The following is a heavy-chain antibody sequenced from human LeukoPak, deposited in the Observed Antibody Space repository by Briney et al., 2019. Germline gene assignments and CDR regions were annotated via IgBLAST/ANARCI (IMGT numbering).Heavy chain of an antibody. J-gene: IGHJ4*02. D-gene: IGHD3-10*01. CDR1: GFTFSSYA. Sequence: GSLRLSCAASGFTFSSYAMSWVRQAPGKGLEWVSAISGSGGSTYYADSVKGRFTISRDNSKNTLYLQMNSLRAEDTAVYYCAKVPNYYGSGTPDYWGQGTLVTVSS. CDR2: ISGSGGST. V-gene: IGHV3-23*01. CDR3: AKVPNYYGSGTPDY.